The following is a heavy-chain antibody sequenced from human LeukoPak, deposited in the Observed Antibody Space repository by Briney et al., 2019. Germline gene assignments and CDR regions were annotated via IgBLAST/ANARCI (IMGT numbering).Heavy chain of an antibody. CDR1: GVSISSSSYY. CDR2: IYYSGST. J-gene: IGHJ1*01. Sequence: SETLSLTCTVSGVSISSSSYYWGWIRQPPGKGLEWIGSIYYSGSTYYNPSLKSRVTISVDTSKNQFSLKLSSVTAADTAVYYCASPYSSSWYFQHWGQGTLVTVSS. D-gene: IGHD6-13*01. CDR3: ASPYSSSWYFQH. V-gene: IGHV4-39*07.